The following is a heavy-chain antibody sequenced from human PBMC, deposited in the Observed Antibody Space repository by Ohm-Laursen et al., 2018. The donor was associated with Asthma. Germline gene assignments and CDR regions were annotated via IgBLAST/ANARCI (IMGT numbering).Heavy chain of an antibody. CDR3: ARVRFFVTGAYFETLDP. Sequence: SETLSLTCTVSGDSISSGDYYWGWIRQPPGKGLEWIGYIYYSGSTYYNPSLKSRVTISVDTSKNQFSLKLSSVTAADTAVYYYARVRFFVTGAYFETLDPWGPGTLVTVSS. J-gene: IGHJ5*02. D-gene: IGHD2-8*02. CDR1: GDSISSGDYY. CDR2: IYYSGST. V-gene: IGHV4-30-4*02.